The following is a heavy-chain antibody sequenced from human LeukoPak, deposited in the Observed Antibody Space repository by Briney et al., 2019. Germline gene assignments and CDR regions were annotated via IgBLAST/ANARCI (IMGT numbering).Heavy chain of an antibody. V-gene: IGHV4-39*01. CDR3: ARRRDDFWSGYSSHWYFDL. D-gene: IGHD3-3*01. J-gene: IGHJ2*01. Sequence: PSETLSLTCTVSGGSVSSTTYFWSWIRQPPGKGLEWIASINYSGSTYYNPSLKSRVTISVDTSENQFSLKLSSVTAADTAMYYCARRRDDFWSGYSSHWYFDLWGRGTLVTVSS. CDR1: GGSVSSTTYF. CDR2: INYSGST.